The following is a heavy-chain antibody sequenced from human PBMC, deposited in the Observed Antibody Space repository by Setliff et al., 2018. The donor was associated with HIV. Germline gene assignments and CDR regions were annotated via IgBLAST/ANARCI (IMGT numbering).Heavy chain of an antibody. V-gene: IGHV1-46*01. CDR3: ARASQNSYYDSSGYADY. CDR2: INPSSGDT. D-gene: IGHD3-22*01. J-gene: IGHJ4*02. CDR1: GGTFSSYA. Sequence: ASVKVSCKASGGTFSSYAIHWVRQAPGQGLEWMGVINPSSGDTLYAQNFQGRVTMTTDTSTSTAYMELRSLRSDDTAVYYCARASQNSYYDSSGYADYWGQGTLVTVSS.